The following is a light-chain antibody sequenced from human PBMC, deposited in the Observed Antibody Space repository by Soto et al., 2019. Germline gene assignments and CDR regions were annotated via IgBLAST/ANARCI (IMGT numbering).Light chain of an antibody. J-gene: IGKJ4*01. CDR2: DAS. CDR3: QQRTNWPSLT. V-gene: IGKV3-11*01. CDR1: QCVSSY. Sequence: EVVLTQSPATLSLSPGERATLSCRASQCVSSYLAWYLQKPGQAPRLLIYDASNRATGIPARFSGSGSGTDFTLTISSLEPEDFAVYYCQQRTNWPSLTFGGGTKVEIK.